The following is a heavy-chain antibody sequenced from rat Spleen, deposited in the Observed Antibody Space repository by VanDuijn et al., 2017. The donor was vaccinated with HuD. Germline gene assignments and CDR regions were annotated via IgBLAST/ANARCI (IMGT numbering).Heavy chain of an antibody. V-gene: IGHV3-3*01. Sequence: EVQLQESGPGLVKPSQSLSLTCSVTAYSITSSYRWNWIRKFPGNKLEWMGYINSAGSTNYNPSLKSRISITRDTSRNQFFLQVNSVTTEDTATYYCASLMYTPDYLGVMDAWGQGASVTVSS. D-gene: IGHD1-6*01. CDR1: AYSITSSYR. CDR3: ASLMYTPDYLGVMDA. CDR2: INSAGST. J-gene: IGHJ4*01.